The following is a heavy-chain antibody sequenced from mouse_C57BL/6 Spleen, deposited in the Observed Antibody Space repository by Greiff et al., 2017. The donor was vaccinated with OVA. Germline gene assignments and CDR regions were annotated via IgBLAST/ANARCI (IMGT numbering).Heavy chain of an antibody. V-gene: IGHV1-52*01. Sequence: QVQLQQPGAELVRPGSSVKLSCTASGYTFTSYWMHWVQQRPIQGLEWIGNIDPSDSATHYNQKFKDKATLTVDKSSSTAYMQLSSLTSEASAVDYCAREGDIVTFDYWGQGTTLTVSS. D-gene: IGHD2-5*01. CDR1: GYTFTSYW. CDR2: IDPSDSAT. J-gene: IGHJ2*01. CDR3: AREGDIVTFDY.